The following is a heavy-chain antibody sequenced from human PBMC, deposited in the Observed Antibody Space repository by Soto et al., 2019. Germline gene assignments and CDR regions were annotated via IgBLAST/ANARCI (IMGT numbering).Heavy chain of an antibody. J-gene: IGHJ6*02. D-gene: IGHD3-3*01. Sequence: PSETLSLTCAVYGGSFSGYYWSWIRQPPGKGLEWIGEINHSGSTNYNPSLKSRVTISVDTSKNQFSLKLSSVTAADTAVYYCARRLRFLEWLLGDYYYYYGMDVWGQGTTVTVSS. CDR2: INHSGST. CDR3: ARRLRFLEWLLGDYYYYYGMDV. CDR1: GGSFSGYY. V-gene: IGHV4-34*01.